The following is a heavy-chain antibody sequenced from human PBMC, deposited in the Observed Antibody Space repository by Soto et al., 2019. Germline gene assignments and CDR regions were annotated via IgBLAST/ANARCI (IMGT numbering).Heavy chain of an antibody. CDR1: GFTFSGHW. CDR3: AREAGYCSRTSCYRRAFDT. CDR2: INTDGGSS. D-gene: IGHD2-2*01. Sequence: EVQLVESGGDLVQPGGSPSLSCAASGFTFSGHWMHWVRQVPGKGLEWVSRINTDGGSSGYADSVKGRFTISRDNAKNTLYLQMNGLRAEDTAVYYCAREAGYCSRTSCYRRAFDTWGQGTTVTVSS. V-gene: IGHV3-74*01. J-gene: IGHJ3*02.